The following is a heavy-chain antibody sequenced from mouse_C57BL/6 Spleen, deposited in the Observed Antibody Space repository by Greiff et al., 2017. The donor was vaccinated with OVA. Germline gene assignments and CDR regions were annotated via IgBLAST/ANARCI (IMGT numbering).Heavy chain of an antibody. V-gene: IGHV1-61*01. CDR1: GYTFTSYW. D-gene: IGHD2-2*01. CDR2: IYPSDSET. CDR3: ANLYYGYDVEFAY. Sequence: QVQLQQPGAELVRPGSSVKLSCKASGYTFTSYWMDWVKQRPGQGLEWIGNIYPSDSETHYNQKFKDKATLTVDKSSSTAYMQLSSLTSEDSAVYYCANLYYGYDVEFAYWGQGTLVTVSA. J-gene: IGHJ3*01.